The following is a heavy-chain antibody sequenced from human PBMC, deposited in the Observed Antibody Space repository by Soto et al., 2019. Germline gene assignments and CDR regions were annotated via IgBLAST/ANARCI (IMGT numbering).Heavy chain of an antibody. CDR1: GGSISSGGYS. D-gene: IGHD3-16*02. J-gene: IGHJ3*02. V-gene: IGHV4-30-2*01. CDR2: IYHSGST. CDR3: ARGHDYVWGSYRYRMLDAFDI. Sequence: TSETLSLTCAVSGGSISSGGYSWSWIRQPPGKGLEWIGYIYHSGSTYYNPSLKSRVTISVDRSKNQFSLKLSSVTAADTAVYYCARGHDYVWGSYRYRMLDAFDIWGQGTMVTVSS.